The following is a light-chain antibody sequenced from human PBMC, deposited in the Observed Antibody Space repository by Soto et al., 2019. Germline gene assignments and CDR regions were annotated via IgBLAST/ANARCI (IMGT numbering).Light chain of an antibody. CDR3: QSYDSSLNV. Sequence: QSVLTQPPSVSGAPGQRVTITSTGSSSNIGAGYDVHWYQQLPGTAPKLLIYGNSNRPSGVPDRFSGSKSGTSASLAITGLQAEDEADYYCQSYDSSLNVFGTGTKLTVL. J-gene: IGLJ1*01. CDR2: GNS. CDR1: SSNIGAGYD. V-gene: IGLV1-40*01.